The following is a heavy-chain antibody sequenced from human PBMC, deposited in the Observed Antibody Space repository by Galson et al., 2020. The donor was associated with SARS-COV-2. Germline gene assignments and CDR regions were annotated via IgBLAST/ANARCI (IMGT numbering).Heavy chain of an antibody. CDR1: GFTFTNYA. J-gene: IGHJ3*02. CDR3: TRDVSGGASDI. V-gene: IGHV3-30*01. CDR2: ISHDGRIQ. Sequence: QLGESLMISCAASGFTFTNYAMHWVRQAPGKGFEWLTVISHDGRIQVYADSVKGRFTISRDNSGNMVFLQIVSLRPDDTALYYCTRDVSGGASDIWGQGTMVIVSS. D-gene: IGHD1-26*01.